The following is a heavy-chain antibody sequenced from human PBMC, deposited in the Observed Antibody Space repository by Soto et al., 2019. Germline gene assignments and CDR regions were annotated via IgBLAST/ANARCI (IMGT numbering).Heavy chain of an antibody. V-gene: IGHV3-11*01. Sequence: GGSLRLSCAASGFTFSDYYMSWIRQAPGKGLEWVSYISSSGSTIYYADSVKGRFTISRDSAKNSLYLQMNSLRAEDTAVYYCAREYSSGRRTRPNYYYYGMDVWGQGTTVTVSS. J-gene: IGHJ6*02. CDR1: GFTFSDYY. CDR2: ISSSGSTI. CDR3: AREYSSGRRTRPNYYYYGMDV. D-gene: IGHD6-19*01.